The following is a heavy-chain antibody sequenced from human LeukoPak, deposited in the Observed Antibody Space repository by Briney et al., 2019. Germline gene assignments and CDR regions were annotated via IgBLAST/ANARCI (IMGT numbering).Heavy chain of an antibody. D-gene: IGHD2-15*01. Sequence: ASVKVSCKASGYTFTSYGISWVRQAPGQGLEWMGWISAYNGNTNYAQRLQGRVTMTTDTSTSTAYMELRSLRSDDTAVYYCARALPLDPPYCSGGSCPRWFDPWGQGTLVTVSS. CDR2: ISAYNGNT. V-gene: IGHV1-18*01. CDR3: ARALPLDPPYCSGGSCPRWFDP. CDR1: GYTFTSYG. J-gene: IGHJ5*02.